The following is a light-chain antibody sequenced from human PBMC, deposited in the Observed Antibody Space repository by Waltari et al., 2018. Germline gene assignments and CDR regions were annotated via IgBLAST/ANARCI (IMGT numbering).Light chain of an antibody. V-gene: IGLV1-44*01. CDR3: AAWDDRLNAWV. CDR2: NNN. J-gene: IGLJ3*02. Sequence: QSVLTQPPSASGTPGQRVTISCSGSSSNIGNNVERNCVNWYQQFPGTAPKLFIYNNNQRPSGVPDRFSGSKSGASASLAISGLQPEDEADYYCAAWDDRLNAWVFGGGTKLTVL. CDR1: SSNIGNNVERNC.